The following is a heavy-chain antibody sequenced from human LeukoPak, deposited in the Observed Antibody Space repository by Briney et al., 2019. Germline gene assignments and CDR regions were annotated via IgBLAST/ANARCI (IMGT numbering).Heavy chain of an antibody. Sequence: PSETLSLTCTASGGSINSHYWSWIRQPPGKGLEWIGYIFYSRSINYNPSLKSRVTIPVDTSKNQFSLKLSSLTAADTAVYYCARLIAVTGRGDYFDHWGQGTLVTVSS. CDR3: ARLIAVTGRGDYFDH. CDR1: GGSINSHY. V-gene: IGHV4-59*08. J-gene: IGHJ4*02. D-gene: IGHD6-19*01. CDR2: IFYSRSI.